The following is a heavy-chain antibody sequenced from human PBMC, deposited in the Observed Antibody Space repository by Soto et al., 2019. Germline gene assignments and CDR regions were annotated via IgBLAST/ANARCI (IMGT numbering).Heavy chain of an antibody. D-gene: IGHD2-21*02. J-gene: IGHJ5*02. Sequence: PSETLSLTCTVSGGSISSGGYYWSWIRQHPGKGLEWIGYIYYSGSTYYNPSLKSRVTISVDTSKNQFSLKLSSVTAADTAVYYCARSPYVSVVTPALFDPWGQGTLVTVSS. CDR3: ARSPYVSVVTPALFDP. CDR1: GGSISSGGYY. CDR2: IYYSGST. V-gene: IGHV4-31*03.